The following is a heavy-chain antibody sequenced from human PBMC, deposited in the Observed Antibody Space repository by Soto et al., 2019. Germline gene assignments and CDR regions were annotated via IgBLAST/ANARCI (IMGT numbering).Heavy chain of an antibody. Sequence: EVQLVDSGVGLVQPGGSLRLSCAASGFTFSSYSFNWVRQAPGKGLEWISYISTRSNSIYYADSVKGRFTVSRDNAKNTLFLQMNNLRDEDTAVYFCARAKNVGAYSPFDYWGQGTLVTVSS. J-gene: IGHJ4*02. CDR2: ISTRSNSI. V-gene: IGHV3-48*02. CDR3: ARAKNVGAYSPFDY. CDR1: GFTFSSYS. D-gene: IGHD2-15*01.